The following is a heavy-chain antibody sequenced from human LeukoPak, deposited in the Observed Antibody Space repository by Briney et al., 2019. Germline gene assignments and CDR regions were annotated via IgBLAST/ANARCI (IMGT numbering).Heavy chain of an antibody. CDR1: RFTFSSYG. CDR2: IWYDGSNK. J-gene: IGHJ6*02. Sequence: GRSLRLSCAASRFTFSSYGMHWVRQAPGKGLEWVAVIWYDGSNKYYADSVKGRFTISRDNSKNTLYLQMNSLRAEDTAVYYCARDHYDILTGYYYGMDVWGQGTTVTVSS. D-gene: IGHD3-9*01. CDR3: ARDHYDILTGYYYGMDV. V-gene: IGHV3-33*01.